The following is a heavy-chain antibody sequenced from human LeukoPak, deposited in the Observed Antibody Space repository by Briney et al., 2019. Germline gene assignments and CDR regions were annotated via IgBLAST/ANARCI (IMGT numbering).Heavy chain of an antibody. J-gene: IGHJ4*02. CDR1: GGSISSYY. CDR3: ARGTVTTKYFDY. D-gene: IGHD4-17*01. V-gene: IGHV4-4*07. CDR2: IYTSGNT. Sequence: KPSATLSLTCTVSGGSISSYYWGWIRQPAGKGLEWIGRIYTSGNTNYSPSLRSRVTMSVDTAKNQFSLKLSSVTAADTAVYYCARGTVTTKYFDYGGQGTLATVSS.